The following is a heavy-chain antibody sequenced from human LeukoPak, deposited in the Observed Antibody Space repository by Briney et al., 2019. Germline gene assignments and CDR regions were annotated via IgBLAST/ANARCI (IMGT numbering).Heavy chain of an antibody. D-gene: IGHD6-13*01. Sequence: GGSLRLSCAASGFTFSSYGMHWVRQAPGKGLEWVAFIRYDGSNKYYADSVKGRFTISRDNSKNTLYLQMNSLRAEDTAVYYCARASSSWYYFDYWGQGTLVTVSS. CDR2: IRYDGSNK. CDR1: GFTFSSYG. J-gene: IGHJ4*02. CDR3: ARASSSWYYFDY. V-gene: IGHV3-30*02.